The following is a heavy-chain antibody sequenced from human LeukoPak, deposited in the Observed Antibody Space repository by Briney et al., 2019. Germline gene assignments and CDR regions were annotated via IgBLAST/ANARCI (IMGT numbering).Heavy chain of an antibody. CDR3: AREGLDY. CDR2: KNPNSGNS. J-gene: IGHJ4*02. V-gene: IGHV1-8*01. CDR1: GYTFTNYD. Sequence: ASVKVSCKASGYTFTNYDINWVRQATGQGLEWMGYKNPNSGNSAYAQKFQGRVTITTDASITTAYMVLSGLRSEDTALYYCAREGLDYWGQGTLVTVSS.